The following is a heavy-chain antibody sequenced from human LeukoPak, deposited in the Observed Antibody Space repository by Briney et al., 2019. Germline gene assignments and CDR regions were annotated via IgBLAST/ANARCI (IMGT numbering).Heavy chain of an antibody. CDR1: GGTFSSYA. Sequence: GASVKVSCKASGGTFSSYAISWVRQAPGQGLEWMGRIIPILGIANYAQKFQGRVTITADKSTSTAYMELSSLRSEDTAVYYCARIDSSVYYYGSGSPHWGQGTLVTVSS. J-gene: IGHJ4*02. V-gene: IGHV1-69*04. D-gene: IGHD3-10*01. CDR3: ARIDSSVYYYGSGSPH. CDR2: IIPILGIA.